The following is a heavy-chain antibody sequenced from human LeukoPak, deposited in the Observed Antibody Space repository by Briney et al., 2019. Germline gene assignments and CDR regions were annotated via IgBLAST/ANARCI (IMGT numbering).Heavy chain of an antibody. Sequence: SQTLSLTCAVSGGSISSGGYSWSWIRRPPGKGLEWIGYIYYSGSTYYNPSLKSRVTISVDTSKNQFSLKLSSVTAADTAVYYCARDRGQLVQDYWGQGTLVTVSS. V-gene: IGHV4-30-4*07. CDR1: GGSISSGGYS. J-gene: IGHJ4*02. D-gene: IGHD6-6*01. CDR2: IYYSGST. CDR3: ARDRGQLVQDY.